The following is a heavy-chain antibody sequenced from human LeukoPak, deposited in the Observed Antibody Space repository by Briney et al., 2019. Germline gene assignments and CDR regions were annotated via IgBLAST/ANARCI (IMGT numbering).Heavy chain of an antibody. CDR3: ARDRPLELDYYYYMDV. D-gene: IGHD1-7*01. CDR2: ISAYNGNT. CDR1: GYTFTSYG. Sequence: GASVKVSCKASGYTFTSYGISWVRQAPGQGLEWMGWISAYNGNTNYAQKLQGRVTMTTDTSTSTAYMELRSLRSDDTAVYYCARDRPLELDYYYYMDVWGKGTTVTVSS. J-gene: IGHJ6*03. V-gene: IGHV1-18*01.